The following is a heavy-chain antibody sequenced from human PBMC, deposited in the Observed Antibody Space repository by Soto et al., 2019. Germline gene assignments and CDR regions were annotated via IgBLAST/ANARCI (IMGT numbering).Heavy chain of an antibody. CDR3: AMYCSSTSCYAGDYYYMDV. CDR2: ISAYNGNT. V-gene: IGHV1-18*01. J-gene: IGHJ6*03. Sequence: ASVKVSCKASGYTFTSYGISWVRQAPGQGLEWMGWISAYNGNTNYAQKLQGRVTMTTDTSTSTAYMELRSLRSDDTAVYYCAMYCSSTSCYAGDYYYMDVWGKGTTVTVSS. D-gene: IGHD2-2*01. CDR1: GYTFTSYG.